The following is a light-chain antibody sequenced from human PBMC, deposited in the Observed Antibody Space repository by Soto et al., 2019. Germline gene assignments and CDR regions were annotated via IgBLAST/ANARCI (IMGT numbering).Light chain of an antibody. CDR1: QDIHNY. CDR3: QKYEGAPWT. Sequence: DIQMTQSPSSLSASVGDRVTITCRASQDIHNYLAWYQQKPGKVPELLIYGSSTLQSGVPSRFSGSGSGTDFTLTISSLQPEDVATYYCQKYEGAPWTFGQGTKVEIK. J-gene: IGKJ1*01. V-gene: IGKV1-27*01. CDR2: GSS.